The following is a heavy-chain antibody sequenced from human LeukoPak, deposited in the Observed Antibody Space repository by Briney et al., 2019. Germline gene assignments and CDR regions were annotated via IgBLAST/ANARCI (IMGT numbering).Heavy chain of an antibody. V-gene: IGHV3-53*01. CDR1: GFIFDDHG. CDR3: ARAPGTGEDY. CDR2: IYSGGST. J-gene: IGHJ4*02. D-gene: IGHD3-16*01. Sequence: GGSLRLSCAASGFIFDDHGMHWVRQAPGKGLEWVSVIYSGGSTYYADSVKGRFTISRDNSKNTLYLQMNSLRAEDTAVYYCARAPGTGEDYWGQGTLVTVSS.